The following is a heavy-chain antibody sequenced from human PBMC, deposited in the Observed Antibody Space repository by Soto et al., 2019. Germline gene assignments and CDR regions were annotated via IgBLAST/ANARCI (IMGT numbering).Heavy chain of an antibody. CDR1: GFTFSGYA. Sequence: EVQLSESGGGLVQPGGSLRLSCAASGFTFSGYAMNWVRQAPGKGLEWVSGISANGDRTSYADSMRGRFTISRDNSRNTMYVQMNSLRAEDSAMYYCVRNFDGTSSVFDDWGQGTLVTVSS. D-gene: IGHD1-7*01. CDR2: ISANGDRT. J-gene: IGHJ4*02. CDR3: VRNFDGTSSVFDD. V-gene: IGHV3-23*01.